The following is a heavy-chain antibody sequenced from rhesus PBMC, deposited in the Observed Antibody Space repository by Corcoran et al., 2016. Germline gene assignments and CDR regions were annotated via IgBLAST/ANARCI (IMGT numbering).Heavy chain of an antibody. V-gene: IGHV1-200*01. J-gene: IGHJ4*01. CDR3: ARGSSAKVDY. Sequence: QVHLVQSGAEVKTPGASVKLSFKASGYTFTSYILNLVIQAPGQGFEWMGWINPSKGNTGYEKKFQGRVTMTRDTSTRTAYRELSSLRSEDTAVYYCARGSSAKVDYWGQGVLVTVSS. CDR1: GYTFTSYI. CDR2: INPSKGNT.